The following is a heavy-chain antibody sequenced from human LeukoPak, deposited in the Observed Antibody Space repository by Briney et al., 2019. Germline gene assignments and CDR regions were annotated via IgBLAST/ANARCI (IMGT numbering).Heavy chain of an antibody. Sequence: GGSLRLSCAASGFTFSTYWMSWVRQVPGKGLEWVANIKQDGSERNYVDSVKGRFTISRDNAKNSLYLQMNSLRVEDTAVYYCARDKVAGSMAGSNFDYWGQRTLVTVSS. V-gene: IGHV3-7*01. D-gene: IGHD6-19*01. CDR1: GFTFSTYW. CDR2: IKQDGSER. CDR3: ARDKVAGSMAGSNFDY. J-gene: IGHJ4*02.